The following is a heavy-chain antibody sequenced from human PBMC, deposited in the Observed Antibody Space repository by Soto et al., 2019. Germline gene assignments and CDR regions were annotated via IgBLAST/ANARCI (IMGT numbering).Heavy chain of an antibody. CDR1: GFTFSSYA. D-gene: IGHD6-6*01. CDR2: ISGSGGST. V-gene: IGHV3-23*01. CDR3: AKGVGYSSSFGRADY. J-gene: IGHJ4*02. Sequence: EVQLLESGGGLVQPGGSLRLSCAASGFTFSSYAMSWVRQAPGKGLEWVSAISGSGGSTYYADSVKGRFTISRDNSKNTLYLQMNSRRAEDTAVYYCAKGVGYSSSFGRADYWGQGTLVTVSS.